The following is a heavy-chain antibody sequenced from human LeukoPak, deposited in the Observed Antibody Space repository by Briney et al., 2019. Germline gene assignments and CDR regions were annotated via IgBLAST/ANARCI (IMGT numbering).Heavy chain of an antibody. CDR1: GFTFKDTW. CDR3: VREDTPATANY. D-gene: IGHD2-21*02. CDR2: ISGGGDIT. V-gene: IGHV3-23*01. Sequence: GGSLRLSCAASGFTFKDTWMSWVRQTPGKGLEWVSAISGGGDITYYADSVTGRFTISRDNSKDTLFLQMHSLRPGDTAVYYCVREDTPATANYWGQGTLVTISS. J-gene: IGHJ4*02.